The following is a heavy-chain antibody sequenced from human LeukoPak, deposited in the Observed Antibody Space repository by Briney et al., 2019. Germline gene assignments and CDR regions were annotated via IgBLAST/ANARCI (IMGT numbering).Heavy chain of an antibody. V-gene: IGHV4-38-2*01. CDR3: ARHFVRSGSYWADY. CDR1: GCSISSGYY. J-gene: IGHJ4*02. Sequence: SETLSLTCAVSGCSISSGYYWGWIRQSPGKGLEWIGIIYHSGSTYYNPSLKSRVTISVDTSKNQFSLRVTSVTAADTAVYYCARHFVRSGSYWADYWGQGTLVTVSS. CDR2: IYHSGST. D-gene: IGHD1-26*01.